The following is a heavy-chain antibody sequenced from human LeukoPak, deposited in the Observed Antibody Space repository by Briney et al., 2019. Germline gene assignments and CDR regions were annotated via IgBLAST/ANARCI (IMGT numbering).Heavy chain of an antibody. CDR3: ANNYYDSSGGAFDI. D-gene: IGHD3-22*01. V-gene: IGHV3-30*18. CDR2: ISYDGSNK. Sequence: GGSLRLSCAASGFTFSSYGMHWVRQAPGKGLEWVAVISYDGSNKYYADSVKGRFTISRDNSKNTLYLQMNSLRAEDTAVYYCANNYYDSSGGAFDIWGQGTMVTVSS. CDR1: GFTFSSYG. J-gene: IGHJ3*02.